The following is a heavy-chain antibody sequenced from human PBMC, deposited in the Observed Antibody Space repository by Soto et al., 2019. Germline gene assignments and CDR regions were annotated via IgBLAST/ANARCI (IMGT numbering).Heavy chain of an antibody. J-gene: IGHJ6*03. V-gene: IGHV3-30*03. CDR2: ISYDGSNK. Sequence: GGSLRLSCAASGFTFSSYGMHWVRQAPGKGLEWVAVISYDGSNKYYADSVKGRFTISRDNSKNTLYLQMNSLRAEDTAVYYCARKYYDFWSGPYYYYMDVWGKGTTVTVSS. CDR3: ARKYYDFWSGPYYYYMDV. D-gene: IGHD3-3*01. CDR1: GFTFSSYG.